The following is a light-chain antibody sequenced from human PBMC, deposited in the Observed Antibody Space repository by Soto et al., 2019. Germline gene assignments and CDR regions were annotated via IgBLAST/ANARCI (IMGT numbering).Light chain of an antibody. CDR2: AAS. J-gene: IGKJ1*01. CDR3: QQSYSTTWT. V-gene: IGKV1-39*01. Sequence: DIQMTQSPSSLSASVGDRVTITCRASQGISTYLNWYHQKPGKAPKLLIYAASSLQSGVPSRFSGSGSETDSTLTISSLQPEDFATYSCQQSYSTTWTVGQGTKVDIK. CDR1: QGISTY.